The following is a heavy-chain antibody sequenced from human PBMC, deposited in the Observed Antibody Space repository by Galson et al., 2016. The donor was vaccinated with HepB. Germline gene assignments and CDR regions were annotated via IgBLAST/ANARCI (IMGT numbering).Heavy chain of an antibody. D-gene: IGHD3-10*01. Sequence: SVKVSCKVSGYTLTELSMHWVRQAPGKGLEWMGGFDPEDGETIYAQKFQGRVTMTEDTSTDTAYMELSSLRPEDTAVYYCATGGEYYYGSGSYYYWGQGTLVTVSS. CDR2: FDPEDGET. J-gene: IGHJ4*02. V-gene: IGHV1-24*01. CDR1: GYTLTELS. CDR3: ATGGEYYYGSGSYYY.